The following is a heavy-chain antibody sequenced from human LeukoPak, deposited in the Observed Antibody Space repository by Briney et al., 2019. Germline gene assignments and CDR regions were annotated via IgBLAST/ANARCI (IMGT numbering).Heavy chain of an antibody. J-gene: IGHJ5*02. D-gene: IGHD4-17*01. Sequence: PSETLSLTCAVYGGSFSGYYWSWIRQPPGKGLEWIGEINHSGSTNYNPSLKSRVTISVDTSKNQFSLKLSSVTAADTAVYYCARGVTTVTVLREDWFDPWGQGTLVTVSS. CDR2: INHSGST. CDR1: GGSFSGYY. CDR3: ARGVTTVTVLREDWFDP. V-gene: IGHV4-34*01.